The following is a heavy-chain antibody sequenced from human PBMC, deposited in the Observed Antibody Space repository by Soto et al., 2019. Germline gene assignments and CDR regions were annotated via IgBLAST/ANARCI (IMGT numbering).Heavy chain of an antibody. D-gene: IGHD4-4*01. CDR2: IYYSGST. CDR3: ARLLYSNPYYFDY. Sequence: SETLSLTCTVSGGSISSSSYYWGWIRQPPGKGLEWIGSIYYSGSTYYNPSLKSRVTISVDTSKNQFSLKLSSVTAADTAVYYCARLLYSNPYYFDYWGQGTRVTVSS. V-gene: IGHV4-39*01. CDR1: GGSISSSSYY. J-gene: IGHJ4*02.